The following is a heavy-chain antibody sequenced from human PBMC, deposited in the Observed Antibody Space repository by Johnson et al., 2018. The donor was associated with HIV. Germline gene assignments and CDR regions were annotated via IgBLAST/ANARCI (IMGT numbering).Heavy chain of an antibody. CDR3: ARLPYSGDEDAFDI. D-gene: IGHD6-13*01. CDR2: IKQDGIEK. CDR1: GFTFSSYW. V-gene: IGHV3-7*01. Sequence: VQLVESGGGLVQPGGSLILSCAASGFTFSSYWMTWARQAPGKGLEWVANIKQDGIEKYYVDSVKGRFTISRDNSKNTLYLQMNSLRAEDTAAYYCARLPYSGDEDAFDIWGQGTMVTVSS. J-gene: IGHJ3*02.